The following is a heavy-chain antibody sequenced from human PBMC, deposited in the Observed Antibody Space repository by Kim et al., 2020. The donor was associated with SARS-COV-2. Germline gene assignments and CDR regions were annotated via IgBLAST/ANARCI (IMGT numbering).Heavy chain of an antibody. J-gene: IGHJ6*02. D-gene: IGHD2-15*01. Sequence: SETLSLTCAVYGGSFSGYYWSWIRQPPGKGLEWIGEINHSGSTNYNPSLKSRVTISVDTSKNQFSLKLSSVTAADTAVYYCARSRQGGRWYPYYYYYGMDVWGQGTTVTVSS. V-gene: IGHV4-34*01. CDR3: ARSRQGGRWYPYYYYYGMDV. CDR1: GGSFSGYY. CDR2: INHSGST.